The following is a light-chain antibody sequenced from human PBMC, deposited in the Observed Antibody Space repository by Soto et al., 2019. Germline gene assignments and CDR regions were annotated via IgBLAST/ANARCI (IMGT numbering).Light chain of an antibody. J-gene: IGLJ3*02. CDR1: SSDFDIYKY. CDR2: QVT. CDR3: SSYTSSSTLWV. V-gene: IGLV2-14*01. Sequence: QSALTQPASVSGSPGQSITISCTGTSSDFDIYKYVSWYQQHPGKAPKLMIYQVTNRPSGVSNRFSGSTSGNTASLTISGLQAEDEADYYCSSYTSSSTLWVFGGGTKLTVL.